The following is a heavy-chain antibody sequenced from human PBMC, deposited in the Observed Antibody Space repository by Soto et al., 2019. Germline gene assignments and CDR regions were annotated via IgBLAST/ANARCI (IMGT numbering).Heavy chain of an antibody. D-gene: IGHD3-10*01. CDR2: IYHSGST. V-gene: IGHV4-59*01. CDR3: ARAGSGNDRKILNY. CDR1: GGFISTYY. J-gene: IGHJ4*02. Sequence: SETLSLTCTVSGGFISTYYCSWVRQPPGKGLEWIGYIYHSGSTNYNPSLESRVTISVDTSKNQFSLKLSSVTAADTAVYYCARAGSGNDRKILNYWGQGTLVTVSS.